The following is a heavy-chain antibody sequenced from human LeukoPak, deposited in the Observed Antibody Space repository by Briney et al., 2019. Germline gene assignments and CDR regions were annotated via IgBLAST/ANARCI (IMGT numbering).Heavy chain of an antibody. CDR3: ARGRVELRYFDWTGPYYGMDV. Sequence: XTFTSXXISWVGQAPGQGGEGMGWISAYNGNTNYAQKLQGRGTITRDTSTSTVYMELSSLRSEDTAVYYCARGRVELRYFDWTGPYYGMDVWGQGTTVTVSS. CDR2: ISAYNGNT. CDR1: XTFTSXX. D-gene: IGHD3-9*01. J-gene: IGHJ6*02. V-gene: IGHV1-18*01.